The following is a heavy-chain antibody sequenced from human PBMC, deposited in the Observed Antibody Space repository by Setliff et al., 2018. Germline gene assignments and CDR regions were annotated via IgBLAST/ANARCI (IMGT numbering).Heavy chain of an antibody. CDR3: ARERYFDWFFED. D-gene: IGHD3-9*01. J-gene: IGHJ4*01. CDR2: IHASGSP. V-gene: IGHV4-61*02. CDR1: GGSITSGSFY. Sequence: SETLSLTCTVPGGSITSGSFYWSWIRQPARKKLEWNGRIHASGSPDYNPSFKSRVTISRDTSTNQFSLKLGSVTAADAAVYYCARERYFDWFFEDWGHGTLVTVSS.